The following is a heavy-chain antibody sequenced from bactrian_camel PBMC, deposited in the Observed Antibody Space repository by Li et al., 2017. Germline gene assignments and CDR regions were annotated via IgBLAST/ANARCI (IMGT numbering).Heavy chain of an antibody. V-gene: IGHV3S65*01. CDR1: RSIAI. CDR3: AGADGYRGSMLRPTNYDY. CDR2: IWSGGGKS. J-gene: IGHJ4*01. Sequence: QLVESGGGSVQSGGSLRLSCAASRSIAIMGWFRQAPGKEREGVAYIWSGGGKSIVIDSAKGRFTVSEDNAKNTAYLRMNALKPEDTGMYYCAGADGYRGSMLRPTNYDYWGQGTQVTVS. D-gene: IGHD6*01.